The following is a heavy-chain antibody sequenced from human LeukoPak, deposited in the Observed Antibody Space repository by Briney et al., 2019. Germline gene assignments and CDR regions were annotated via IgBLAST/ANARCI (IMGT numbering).Heavy chain of an antibody. D-gene: IGHD3-10*01. Sequence: GGSLRLSCAASGFTFSSSYMTWVRQAPGKGLEWVSVIRSGGSTVYADSVKGRFTISRDNSKNTLYLQLNSLRAEDTAVYYCAREGSGRTAYNDGLDVWGQGTMVTVSS. J-gene: IGHJ3*01. CDR1: GFTFSSSY. V-gene: IGHV3-53*01. CDR3: AREGSGRTAYNDGLDV. CDR2: IRSGGST.